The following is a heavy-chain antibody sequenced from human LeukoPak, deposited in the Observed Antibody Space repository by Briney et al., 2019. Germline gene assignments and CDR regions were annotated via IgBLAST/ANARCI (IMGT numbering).Heavy chain of an antibody. J-gene: IGHJ4*02. CDR1: GFTVSSYA. V-gene: IGHV3-64D*06. CDR2: ISSNGGST. CDR3: VKGFYDILTAYWGGGDY. Sequence: PGESLRLSCSASGFTVSSYAMHWVRQAPGKGLEYVSAISSNGGSTYYADTVKGRFTISRDNSKNTLYLQMSSLRADDTAVYYCVKGFYDILTAYWGGGDYWGQGTLATVSS. D-gene: IGHD3-9*01.